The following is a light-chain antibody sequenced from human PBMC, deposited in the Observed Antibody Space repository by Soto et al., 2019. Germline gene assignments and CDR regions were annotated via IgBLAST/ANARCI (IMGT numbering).Light chain of an antibody. V-gene: IGLV1-40*01. CDR3: QSYDDSLSVHYV. CDR1: SSNIGSTYD. J-gene: IGLJ1*01. CDR2: GNT. Sequence: QSVLTQPPSVSGAPGQRVTISCTGSSSNIGSTYDVQWYQQLPGTAPKLLIHGNTDRPSGVPDRFSGSKSGTSASLAITGLQAYDEADYYCQSYDDSLSVHYVFGTGTKVTDL.